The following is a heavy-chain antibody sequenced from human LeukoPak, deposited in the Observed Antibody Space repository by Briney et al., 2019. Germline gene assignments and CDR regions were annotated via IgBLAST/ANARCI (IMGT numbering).Heavy chain of an antibody. V-gene: IGHV4-34*01. CDR1: GGSFSGYY. CDR2: INHSGST. J-gene: IGHJ4*02. D-gene: IGHD5-18*01. CDR3: ARANTAKAHDY. Sequence: SETLPLTCAVYGGSFSGYYWSWIRQPPGKGLEWIGEINHSGSTNYNPSLKSRVTISVDTSKNQFSLKLSSVTAADTAVYYCARANTAKAHDYWGQGTLVTVSS.